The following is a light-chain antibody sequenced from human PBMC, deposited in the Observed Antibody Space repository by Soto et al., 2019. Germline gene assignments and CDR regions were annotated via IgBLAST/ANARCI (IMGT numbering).Light chain of an antibody. J-gene: IGKJ1*01. V-gene: IGKV3D-20*02. CDR1: QSVSSNY. Sequence: EILLTQSPGTLYFSPGERATLSCSSSQSVSSNYLAWYQQKPGQAPRLLIYGASSRATGIPARFSGSGSGTDFTLTIGSLEPEDFAVYYCQQRSNWLWTFGQGTKVDIK. CDR2: GAS. CDR3: QQRSNWLWT.